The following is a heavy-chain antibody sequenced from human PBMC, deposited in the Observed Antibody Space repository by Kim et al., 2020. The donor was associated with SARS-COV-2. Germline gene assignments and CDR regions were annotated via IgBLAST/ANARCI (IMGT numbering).Heavy chain of an antibody. Sequence: KYYVDSVKGRFTISRDNAKNSLYLQMNSLRAEDTAVYYCAREGIQDYFDYWGQGTLVTVSS. CDR2: K. CDR3: AREGIQDYFDY. J-gene: IGHJ4*02. D-gene: IGHD5-18*01. V-gene: IGHV3-7*03.